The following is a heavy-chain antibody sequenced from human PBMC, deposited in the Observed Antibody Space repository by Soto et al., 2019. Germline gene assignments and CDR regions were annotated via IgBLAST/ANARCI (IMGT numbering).Heavy chain of an antibody. CDR3: VRDVSSSIDC. J-gene: IGHJ4*02. CDR2: MNPGNGDT. D-gene: IGHD2-2*01. V-gene: IGHV1-3*01. CDR1: GYTFTSYD. Sequence: ASVKVSCKASGYTFTSYDINWVRQATGQRLEWMGWMNPGNGDTKYSQKFQDRVTINRDTSASTVYMEMSSLRSEDTTVYYCVRDVSSSIDCWGQGTPVTVSS.